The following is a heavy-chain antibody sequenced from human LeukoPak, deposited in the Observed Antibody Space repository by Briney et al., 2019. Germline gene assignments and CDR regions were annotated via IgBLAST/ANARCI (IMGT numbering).Heavy chain of an antibody. CDR1: GFLFSNYA. D-gene: IGHD2-15*01. CDR3: AKVGCSGGSCYPYYFDY. CDR2: IRYDGSNK. V-gene: IGHV3-30*02. Sequence: GGSLRLSCAASGFLFSNYAMHWVRQAPGKGLEWVAFIRYDGSNKYYADSVKGRFTISRDNSKNTLYLQMNSLRAEDTAVYYCAKVGCSGGSCYPYYFDYWGQGTLVTVSS. J-gene: IGHJ4*02.